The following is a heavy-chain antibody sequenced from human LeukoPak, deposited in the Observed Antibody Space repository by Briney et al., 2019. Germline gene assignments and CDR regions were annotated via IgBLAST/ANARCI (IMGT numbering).Heavy chain of an antibody. D-gene: IGHD2-2*02. V-gene: IGHV1-2*02. Sequence: ASVKVSCKASGYTFTGYYMHWVRQAPGQGLEWMGWINPNSGGTNYAQKFQGRVTMTRDTSISTAYMELSRLRSDDTAVYYCARDLSEDCSSTSCYTMGALPKPLRFDPWSQGTLVTVSS. CDR2: INPNSGGT. CDR3: ARDLSEDCSSTSCYTMGALPKPLRFDP. J-gene: IGHJ5*02. CDR1: GYTFTGYY.